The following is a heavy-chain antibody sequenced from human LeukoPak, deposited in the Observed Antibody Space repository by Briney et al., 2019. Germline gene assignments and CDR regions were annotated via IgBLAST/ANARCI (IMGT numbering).Heavy chain of an antibody. CDR3: ARGYYDSSGYHDY. J-gene: IGHJ4*02. D-gene: IGHD3-22*01. Sequence: ASVKVSCKACGYTFTGYYMHWVRQAPGQGLEWMGWINPNSGGTNYAQKFQGRVTMTRDTSISTAYMELSRLRFDDTAVYYCARGYYDSSGYHDYWGQGTLVTVSS. V-gene: IGHV1-2*02. CDR1: GYTFTGYY. CDR2: INPNSGGT.